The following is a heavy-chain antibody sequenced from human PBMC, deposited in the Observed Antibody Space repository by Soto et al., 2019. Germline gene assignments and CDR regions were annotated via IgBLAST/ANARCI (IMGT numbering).Heavy chain of an antibody. CDR3: ASRSIAAREVWFDP. CDR2: INAGNGNT. CDR1: GDTFTSYA. J-gene: IGHJ5*02. V-gene: IGHV1-3*01. Sequence: ASVKAPCKSSGDTFTSYAMHWVRQAPGQRLEWMGWINAGNGNTKYSQKFQGRVTITRDTSASTAYMELSSLRSEDTAVYYCASRSIAAREVWFDPWGQGTLVTVSS. D-gene: IGHD6-6*01.